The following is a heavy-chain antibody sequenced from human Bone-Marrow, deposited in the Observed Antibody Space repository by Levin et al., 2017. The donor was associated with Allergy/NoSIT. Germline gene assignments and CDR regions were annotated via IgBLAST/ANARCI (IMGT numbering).Heavy chain of an antibody. CDR2: ISYNGNIK. CDR1: GFTFSSYA. CDR3: ASDRNYDFWSGYNGVDY. V-gene: IGHV3-30-3*01. J-gene: IGHJ4*02. D-gene: IGHD3-3*01. Sequence: GGSLRLSCAASGFTFSSYAMHWVRQAPGKGLEWVSVISYNGNIKYYADSVKGRFTISRDNSKNMLYLQVSSLRAEDTAVYFCASDRNYDFWSGYNGVDYWGQGTLVTVSS.